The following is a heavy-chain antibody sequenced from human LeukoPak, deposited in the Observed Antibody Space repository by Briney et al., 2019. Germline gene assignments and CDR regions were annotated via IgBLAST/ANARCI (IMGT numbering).Heavy chain of an antibody. Sequence: ASVKVSCTASGYTFTGYYMHWVRQAPGQGLEWMGWINPNSGGTNYAQKFQGRVTMNRDTSISTAYMELSRLRSDDTAVYYCASYGYSYGYRNFDYWGQGTLVTVSS. CDR1: GYTFTGYY. D-gene: IGHD5-18*01. CDR3: ASYGYSYGYRNFDY. CDR2: INPNSGGT. J-gene: IGHJ4*02. V-gene: IGHV1-2*02.